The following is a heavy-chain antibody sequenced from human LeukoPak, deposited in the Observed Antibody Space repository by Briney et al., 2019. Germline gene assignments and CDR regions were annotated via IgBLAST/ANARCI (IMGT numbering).Heavy chain of an antibody. Sequence: GGSLRLSCAASGFTFSSYGTSWVRQAPGKGLEWVSYIGVGDSPIHYADSVKGRFTISRDNAKNSVYLQMNSLRAEDTAVYYCARRCSSTSCLQYWGQGTLVTVSS. D-gene: IGHD2-2*01. CDR1: GFTFSSYG. CDR3: ARRCSSTSCLQY. V-gene: IGHV3-48*04. CDR2: IGVGDSPI. J-gene: IGHJ4*02.